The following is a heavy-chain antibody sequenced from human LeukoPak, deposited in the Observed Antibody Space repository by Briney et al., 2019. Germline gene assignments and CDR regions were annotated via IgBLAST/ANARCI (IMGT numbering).Heavy chain of an antibody. CDR1: GYTFTSYH. V-gene: IGHV1-46*01. J-gene: IGHJ4*02. CDR3: ARVLYDSSGYYYLDY. D-gene: IGHD3-22*01. CDR2: INLSGGST. Sequence: GASVKVSCKASGYTFTSYHMHWVRQAPGQGLEWMGKINLSGGSTTYAQKFQGRVTMTRDTSTSTVYMELSSLRSEDAAVYYCARVLYDSSGYYYLDYWGQGTLVTVSS.